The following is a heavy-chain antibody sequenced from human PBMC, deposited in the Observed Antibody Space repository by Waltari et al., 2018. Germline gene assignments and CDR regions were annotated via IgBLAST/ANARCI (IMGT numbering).Heavy chain of an antibody. J-gene: IGHJ4*02. D-gene: IGHD3-9*01. CDR1: GFQIGHCD. Sequence: QVPLVESGDGVVQPGSSLRLACAASGFQIGHCDMHWVLLAPGKGLEWGAVISPDGISKYYADSVKGRFAISGDNSKNTLYLQMSSLTPEDTAVYYCAKDGGSGYSDFDYWGQGTLVAVSS. CDR3: AKDGGSGYSDFDY. CDR2: ISPDGISK. V-gene: IGHV3-30*09.